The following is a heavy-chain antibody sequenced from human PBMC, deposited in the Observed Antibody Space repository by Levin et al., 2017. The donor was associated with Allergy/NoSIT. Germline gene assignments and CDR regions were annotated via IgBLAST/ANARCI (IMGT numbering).Heavy chain of an antibody. J-gene: IGHJ5*02. CDR2: ISSSGTYI. CDR1: GFTFSSNS. D-gene: IGHD2-2*01. Sequence: PGGSLRLSCAASGFTFSSNSMNWVRQAPGKGLEWVSSISSSGTYIYYADSVKGRFTISRDNAKNSLYLQMNSLRAEDTAVYYCVSHAPGLWSVLPAATGASNWFDPWGQGTLVTVSS. CDR3: VSHAPGLWSVLPAATGASNWFDP. V-gene: IGHV3-21*01.